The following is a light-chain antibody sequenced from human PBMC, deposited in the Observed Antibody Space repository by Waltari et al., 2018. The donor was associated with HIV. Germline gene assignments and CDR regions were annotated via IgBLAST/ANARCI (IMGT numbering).Light chain of an antibody. Sequence: DIQMAQSPSNLSASVGDRVTITCRASPTVNTWLAWYQQKPGGAPQLLIYKASILENGVPSRFSGSGSGTDFTLTISRLQPDDVGFYYCQQYSSFWTFGQGTKVQVK. CDR1: PTVNTW. CDR2: KAS. J-gene: IGKJ1*01. V-gene: IGKV1-5*03. CDR3: QQYSSFWT.